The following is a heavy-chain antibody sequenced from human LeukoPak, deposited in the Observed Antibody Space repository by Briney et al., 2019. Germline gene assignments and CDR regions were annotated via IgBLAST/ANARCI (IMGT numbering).Heavy chain of an antibody. CDR1: GYTFTGYY. J-gene: IGHJ5*02. D-gene: IGHD6-19*01. CDR2: INPNSGGT. CDR3: ARGGAVAEASNWFDP. Sequence: ASVKVSCKASGYTFTGYYMHWVRQAPGQGIEWMGWINPNSGGTNYAQKFQGRVTMTRDTSISTAYMELSRLRSDDTAVYYCARGGAVAEASNWFDPWGQGTLVTVSS. V-gene: IGHV1-2*02.